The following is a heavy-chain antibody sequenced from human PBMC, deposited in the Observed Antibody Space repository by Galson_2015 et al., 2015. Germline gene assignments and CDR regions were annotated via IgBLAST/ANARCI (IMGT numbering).Heavy chain of an antibody. CDR3: AREWAGTGTPLDH. Sequence: SLRLSCAASGFTFSSYAMHWVRQAPGRGLEYVSAISSNGGSTYYANSVKGRFTISRDNSKNTLYLQVGSLRAEDMALYYCAREWAGTGTPLDHWGQGTLVTVSS. CDR2: ISSNGGST. V-gene: IGHV3-64*01. D-gene: IGHD6-19*01. CDR1: GFTFSSYA. J-gene: IGHJ4*02.